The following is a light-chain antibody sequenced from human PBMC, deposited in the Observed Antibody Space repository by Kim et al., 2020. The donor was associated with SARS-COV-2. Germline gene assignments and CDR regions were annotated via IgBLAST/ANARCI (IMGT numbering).Light chain of an antibody. CDR2: GNN. J-gene: IGLJ3*02. CDR1: SSNIGAGYD. V-gene: IGLV1-40*01. CDR3: QSYDSSLSGSRV. Sequence: QSVLTQPPSVSGAPGQRVTISCTGSSSNIGAGYDVHWYQQHPGTAPKLLIYGNNNRPSGVPDRFSGSKSGTSASLAITGLQAEDEADYYCQSYDSSLSGSRVFGGGTQLTVL.